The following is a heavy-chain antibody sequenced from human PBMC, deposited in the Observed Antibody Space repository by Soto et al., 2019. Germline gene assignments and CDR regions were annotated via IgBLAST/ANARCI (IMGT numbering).Heavy chain of an antibody. CDR1: GGSISNYY. CDR2: IYKSGST. CDR3: PYYYDSGSYSGMDV. Sequence: SETLSLTCTVSGGSISNYYGSWIRQPPEKGLERIGHIYKSGSTYYNPSLKSRITISVDTSKNQFSLNLSSVTAADTARVLGPYYYDSGSYSGMDVWAQGTTVTVPS. V-gene: IGHV4-59*01. J-gene: IGHJ6*02. D-gene: IGHD3-10*01.